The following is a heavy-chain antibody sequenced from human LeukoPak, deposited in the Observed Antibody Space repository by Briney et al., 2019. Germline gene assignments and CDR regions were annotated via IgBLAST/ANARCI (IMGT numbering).Heavy chain of an antibody. Sequence: GGSLKISCKGSGYSFTSYWIGWVRQMPGKGLEWMGWINPNSGGTNYAQKFQGRVTMTRDTSFSTAYMELSRLRSDDTAVYYCARVPPNYDSSGYCDYWGQGTLVTVSS. CDR3: ARVPPNYDSSGYCDY. CDR1: GYSFTSYW. J-gene: IGHJ4*02. V-gene: IGHV1-2*02. CDR2: INPNSGGT. D-gene: IGHD3-22*01.